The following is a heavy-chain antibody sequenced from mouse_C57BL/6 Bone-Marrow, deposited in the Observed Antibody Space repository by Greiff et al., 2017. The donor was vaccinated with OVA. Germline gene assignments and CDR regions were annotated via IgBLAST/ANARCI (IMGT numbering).Heavy chain of an antibody. V-gene: IGHV5-17*01. Sequence: EVKLMESGGGLVKPGGSLKLSCAASGFTFSDYGMHWVRQAPEKGLEWVAYISSGCSTIYYADTVKGRFTISRDNAKNTLFLQMTSLRSEDTAMYYGRAVGAPGAMDYWGQGTSVTVSS. CDR1: GFTFSDYG. CDR3: RAVGAPGAMDY. J-gene: IGHJ4*01. D-gene: IGHD1-1*01. CDR2: ISSGCSTI.